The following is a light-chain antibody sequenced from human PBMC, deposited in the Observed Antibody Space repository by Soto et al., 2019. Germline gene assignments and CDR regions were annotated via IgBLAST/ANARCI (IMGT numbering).Light chain of an antibody. CDR1: NIGRKN. CDR2: RDS. J-gene: IGLJ3*02. CDR3: QVWDSSTARV. V-gene: IGLV3-9*01. Sequence: SYELTQPLSVSVALGQTARITGGGNNIGRKNGHWYQQKPGQAPVLVIYRDSNRPSGIPERFSGSNSGNTATLTISRAQAGDEADYYCQVWDSSTARVFGGGTKLTVL.